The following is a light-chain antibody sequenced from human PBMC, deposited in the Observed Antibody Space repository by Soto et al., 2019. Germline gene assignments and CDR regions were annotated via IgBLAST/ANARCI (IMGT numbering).Light chain of an antibody. CDR3: SSYTSSSTLL. CDR1: SSDVGGYNY. V-gene: IGLV2-14*01. Sequence: QSALTQPASVSGSPGQSITISCTGTSSDVGGYNYVSWYQQHPGKAPQLMIYDVSNRPSGVSNRFSGSKSGNTASLTISGLQAEDEADYYCSSYTSSSTLLFGTGTKVTVL. CDR2: DVS. J-gene: IGLJ1*01.